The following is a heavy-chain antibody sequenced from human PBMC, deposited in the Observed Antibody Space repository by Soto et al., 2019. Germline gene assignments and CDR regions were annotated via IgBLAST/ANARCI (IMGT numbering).Heavy chain of an antibody. CDR3: ARVLRERSGFTGSLDYYYYYYMDV. V-gene: IGHV4-59*08. D-gene: IGHD3-9*01. J-gene: IGHJ6*03. CDR2: IYYTGST. CDR1: GGSINNHY. Sequence: PSETLSLTCTVSGGSINNHYWSWIRQPPGKGLEWIGYIYYTGSTNYNPSLKSRVTISVDTSKNQFSLKLSSVTAADTAVYYCARVLRERSGFTGSLDYYYYYYMDVWGKGTTVTVSS.